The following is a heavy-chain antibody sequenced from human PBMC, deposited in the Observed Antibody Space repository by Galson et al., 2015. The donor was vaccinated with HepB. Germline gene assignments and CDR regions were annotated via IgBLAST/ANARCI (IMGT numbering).Heavy chain of an antibody. Sequence: SLRLSCAASGFTFSSYEMNWVRQAPGKGLEWVSYISSSGSTIYYADSVKGRFTISRDNAKNSLYLQMNSLRAEDTAVYYCARDDGDYLPDYWGQGTLVTVSS. CDR2: ISSSGSTI. V-gene: IGHV3-48*03. D-gene: IGHD4-17*01. CDR1: GFTFSSYE. CDR3: ARDDGDYLPDY. J-gene: IGHJ4*02.